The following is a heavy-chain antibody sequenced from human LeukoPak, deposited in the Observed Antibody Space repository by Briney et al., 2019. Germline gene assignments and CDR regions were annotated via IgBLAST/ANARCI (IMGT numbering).Heavy chain of an antibody. CDR3: ARRLGRWYFDY. CDR2: IYYSGST. CDR1: GGSISSSSYY. D-gene: IGHD3-16*01. Sequence: SETLSLTCTVPGGSISSSSYYWGWIRQPPGKGLEWIGSIYYSGSTYYNPSLKSRVTISVDTSKNQFSLKLSSVTAADTAVYYCARRLGRWYFDYWGQGTLVTVSS. V-gene: IGHV4-39*01. J-gene: IGHJ4*02.